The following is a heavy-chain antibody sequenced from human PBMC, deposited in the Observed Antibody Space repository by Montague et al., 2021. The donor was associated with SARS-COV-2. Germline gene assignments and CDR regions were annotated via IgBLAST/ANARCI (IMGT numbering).Heavy chain of an antibody. J-gene: IGHJ6*02. CDR1: GGSVSSGDYS. V-gene: IGHV4-30-2*06. D-gene: IGHD3-10*01. CDR3: ATGTRMDGMDF. Sequence: TLSLTCVVSGGSVSSGDYSWSWIGQSPGKGLEWIGYIYQSGSAYYNPSLKSRVTISIDTSNNQFSLNLRSVTAADTGLYYCATGTRMDGMDFWGQGTPVTVSS. CDR2: IYQSGSA.